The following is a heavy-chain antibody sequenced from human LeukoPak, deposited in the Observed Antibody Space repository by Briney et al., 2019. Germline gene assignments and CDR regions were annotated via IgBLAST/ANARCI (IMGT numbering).Heavy chain of an antibody. CDR2: MNQFGTEI. V-gene: IGHV3-7*04. J-gene: IGHJ4*02. D-gene: IGHD3/OR15-3a*01. CDR3: ARGTYYYEF. CDR1: KFTFSDYY. Sequence: GSLRLSCAASKFTFSDYYMTWVRQAPGKGPEWVAYMNQFGTEIKYLDSVKGRFTISRDNAKNSLYLWMTSLTADDTAVYYYARGTYYYEFWGQGTLVIVSS.